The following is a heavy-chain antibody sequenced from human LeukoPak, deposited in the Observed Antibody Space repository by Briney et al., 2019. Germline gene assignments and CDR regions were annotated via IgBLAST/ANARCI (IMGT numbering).Heavy chain of an antibody. J-gene: IGHJ3*02. CDR3: AREAMIVVVSNDAFDI. V-gene: IGHV3-11*01. D-gene: IGHD3-22*01. CDR1: GFTFSDYY. CDR2: ISSSGSTI. Sequence: GGSLRLSCVASGFTFSDYYMSWIRQAPGKGLGWVSYISSSGSTIYYADSVKGRFTISRDNAKNSLYLQMNSLRAEDTAVYYCAREAMIVVVSNDAFDIWGQGTLVTVSS.